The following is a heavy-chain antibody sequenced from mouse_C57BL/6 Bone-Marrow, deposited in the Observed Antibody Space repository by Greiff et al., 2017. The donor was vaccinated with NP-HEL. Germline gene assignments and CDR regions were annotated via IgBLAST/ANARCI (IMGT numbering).Heavy chain of an antibody. Sequence: VKLVESGAELVKPGASVKLSCKASGYTFTEYTIHWVKQRSGQGLEWIGWFYPGSGSIKYNEKFKDKATVTADKASSTVYMELSRVTSEYAAVYVGARHEGPDYEGFAYWGKGTLVTVSA. CDR3: ARHEGPDYEGFAY. D-gene: IGHD2-4*01. CDR1: GYTFTEYT. J-gene: IGHJ3*01. V-gene: IGHV1-62-2*01. CDR2: FYPGSGSI.